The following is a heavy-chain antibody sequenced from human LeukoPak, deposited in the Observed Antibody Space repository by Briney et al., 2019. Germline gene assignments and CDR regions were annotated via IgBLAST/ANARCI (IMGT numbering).Heavy chain of an antibody. V-gene: IGHV4-31*03. CDR3: ARLGYLFTSGYYPYHFDY. CDR2: IHYSGST. CDR1: GGSISSGGYY. Sequence: PSQTLSLTCTVSGGSISSGGYYWTWIRQHPGMGLEWIVYIHYSGSTYYNPSLTSRVTISADTSKNQFSLKLSSVTAADTAVYYCARLGYLFTSGYYPYHFDYWGQGTLVTVSS. D-gene: IGHD3-22*01. J-gene: IGHJ4*02.